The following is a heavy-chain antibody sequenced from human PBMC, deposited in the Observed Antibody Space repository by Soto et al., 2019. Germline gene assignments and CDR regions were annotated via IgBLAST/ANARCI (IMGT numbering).Heavy chain of an antibody. D-gene: IGHD3-3*01. CDR2: ISAYNGNT. Sequence: VSVKLSCKASGYTFTSYGISWVRQAPGQGLEWMGWISAYNGNTNYAQKLQGRVTMTTDTSTSTAYMELRSLRSDDTAVYYCARVSSRITIFGVVTDNWFDPWGQGTLLTVSS. J-gene: IGHJ5*02. CDR3: ARVSSRITIFGVVTDNWFDP. V-gene: IGHV1-18*01. CDR1: GYTFTSYG.